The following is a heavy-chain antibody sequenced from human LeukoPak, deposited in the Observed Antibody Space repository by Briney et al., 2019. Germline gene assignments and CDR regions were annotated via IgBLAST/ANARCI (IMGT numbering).Heavy chain of an antibody. CDR1: GGSFSGYY. CDR3: AREVQYYYGSGSYYWAPLFSGAREPTLNWFDP. V-gene: IGHV4-34*01. Sequence: SETLPLTCAVYGGSFSGYYWSWIRQPPGKGLEWIGEINHSGSTNYNPSLKSRVTISVDTSKNQFSLKLSSVTAADTAVYYCAREVQYYYGSGSYYWAPLFSGAREPTLNWFDPWGQGTLVTVSS. J-gene: IGHJ5*02. D-gene: IGHD3-10*01. CDR2: INHSGST.